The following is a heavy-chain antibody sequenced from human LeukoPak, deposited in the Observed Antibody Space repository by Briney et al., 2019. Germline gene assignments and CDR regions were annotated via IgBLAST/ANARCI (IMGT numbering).Heavy chain of an antibody. V-gene: IGHV3-30-3*01. Sequence: QPGRSLRLSCAASGFTFSSYAMHWVRQAPGKGLEWVAVISYDGSNKYYADSVKGRFTISRDNSKNTLYLQMNSLRAEDTAVYYCARDRYYGSGSREFDPWGQGTLVTVSS. D-gene: IGHD3-10*01. CDR3: ARDRYYGSGSREFDP. J-gene: IGHJ5*02. CDR2: ISYDGSNK. CDR1: GFTFSSYA.